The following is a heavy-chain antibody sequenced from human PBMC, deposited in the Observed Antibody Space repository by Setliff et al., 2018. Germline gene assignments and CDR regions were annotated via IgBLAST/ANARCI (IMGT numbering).Heavy chain of an antibody. CDR1: GGSISNYY. J-gene: IGHJ4*02. CDR2: IYTSGST. CDR3: AREPHYGDYLLDY. D-gene: IGHD4-17*01. Sequence: SETLSLTCTVSGGSISNYYWSWIRQPAGKGLEWIGRIYTSGSTYYNPSLKSRVTISVDTSKNQFSLKLSSVTAADTAVYYCAREPHYGDYLLDYWGQGTLVTVSS. V-gene: IGHV4-4*07.